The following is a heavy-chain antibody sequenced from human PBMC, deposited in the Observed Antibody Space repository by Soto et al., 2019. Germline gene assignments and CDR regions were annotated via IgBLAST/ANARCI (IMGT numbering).Heavy chain of an antibody. J-gene: IGHJ5*02. CDR1: GFTFSSYS. CDR3: ARESGAGSSRVTLHCFDP. D-gene: IGHD4-17*01. CDR2: ISSSSSTI. V-gene: IGHV3-48*01. Sequence: GGSLRLSCAASGFTFSSYSMNWVRQAPGKGLEWVSYISSSSSTIYYADSVKGRFTISRDNAKNSLYLQMNSLRAEDTAVYYCARESGAGSSRVTLHCFDPWGQGPLVTVSS.